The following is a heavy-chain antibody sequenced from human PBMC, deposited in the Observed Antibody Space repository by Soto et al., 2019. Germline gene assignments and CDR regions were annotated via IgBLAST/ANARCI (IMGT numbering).Heavy chain of an antibody. CDR1: GGSISNTSYY. V-gene: IGHV4-39*01. Sequence: LQPQESGPGLVKPSETLSLTCSVSGGSISNTSYYWGWIRQSPGKGLEWLGNIYFSGTAYYPPSLRSRVTMSVDTSKNQFSLQFNSMTAADTGVYYCARGAPGPIPNSYFDFWGQGTLVTVSS. CDR2: IYFSGTA. D-gene: IGHD3-16*01. CDR3: ARGAPGPIPNSYFDF. J-gene: IGHJ4*02.